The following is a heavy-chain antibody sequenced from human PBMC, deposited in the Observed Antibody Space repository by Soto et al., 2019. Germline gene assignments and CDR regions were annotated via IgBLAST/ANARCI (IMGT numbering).Heavy chain of an antibody. V-gene: IGHV4-59*08. CDR1: GGPISSYY. D-gene: IGHD3-10*01. J-gene: IGHJ4*02. CDR2: IYFRGST. CDR3: ASHMVRGVPFGY. Sequence: LSLTCTVSGGPISSYYWSWIRQPPGKGLEWIGYIYFRGSTNYNPSLKSRVTISVDTSKNQFSLKLSSVAAADTAVYYCASHMVRGVPFGYWGQGTLVTVSS.